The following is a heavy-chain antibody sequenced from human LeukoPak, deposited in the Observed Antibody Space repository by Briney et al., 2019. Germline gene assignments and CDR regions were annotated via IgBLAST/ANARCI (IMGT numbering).Heavy chain of an antibody. V-gene: IGHV3-23*01. J-gene: IGHJ4*02. CDR1: GFTFSSYA. CDR3: ARQVVFWSGYYNLSFPPFDY. D-gene: IGHD3-3*01. CDR2: ISGSGGST. Sequence: GGSLRLSCVASGFTFSSYAMSWVRQAPGKGLEWVSAISGSGGSTYYADSVKGRFTISRDNSKNTLYLQMNSLRAEDTAVYYCARQVVFWSGYYNLSFPPFDYWGQGTLVTVSS.